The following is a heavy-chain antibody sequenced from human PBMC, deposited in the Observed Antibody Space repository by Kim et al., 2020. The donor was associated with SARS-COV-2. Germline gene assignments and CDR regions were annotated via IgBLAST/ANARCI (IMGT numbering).Heavy chain of an antibody. CDR1: GFTFSSYW. CDR3: SSLATGSVWGNFDY. D-gene: IGHD3-16*01. V-gene: IGHV3-74*01. Sequence: GGSLRLSCAASGFTFSSYWMHWVRQAPGKGPVWVSRISSDGSSTSYADSVKGRFSISRDNAKNTLYLQMNSLRAEDTAVYYCSSLATGSVWGNFDYWGQG. CDR2: ISSDGSST. J-gene: IGHJ4*02.